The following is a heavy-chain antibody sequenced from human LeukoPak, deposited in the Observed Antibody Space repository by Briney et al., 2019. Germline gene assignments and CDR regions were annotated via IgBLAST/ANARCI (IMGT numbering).Heavy chain of an antibody. D-gene: IGHD3-10*01. CDR2: INPNSGGT. CDR3: ASSQSPYGRRGDAFNI. J-gene: IGHJ3*02. CDR1: GYTFTGYY. V-gene: IGHV1-2*02. Sequence: ASVKVSCKASGYTFTGYYMHWVRQAPGQGLEWMGWINPNSGGTNYAQKFQGRVTMTRDTSISTAYMELSRLRSDDTAVYYGASSQSPYGRRGDAFNIWGQGTMVTVSS.